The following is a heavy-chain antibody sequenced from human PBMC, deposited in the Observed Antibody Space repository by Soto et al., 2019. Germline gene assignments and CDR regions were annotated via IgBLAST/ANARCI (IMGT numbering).Heavy chain of an antibody. CDR3: AKDPSGYADGYYYYYYMHV. V-gene: IGHV3-23*01. D-gene: IGHD5-12*01. CDR1: GFSFSSYA. J-gene: IGHJ6*03. Sequence: GGSLRLSCAASGFSFSSYAMSWVRQAPGKGLEWVSTISGSGRSTYYADSVKGRFTISRDNSKNTLYLQVNSLRDEDTAEYYCAKDPSGYADGYYYYYYMHVWGKGTTVTVSS. CDR2: ISGSGRST.